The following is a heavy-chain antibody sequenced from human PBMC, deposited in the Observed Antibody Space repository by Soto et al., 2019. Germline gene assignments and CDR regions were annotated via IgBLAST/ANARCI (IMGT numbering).Heavy chain of an antibody. V-gene: IGHV1-3*01. CDR1: GYTFTSYA. CDR2: INAGNGNT. D-gene: IGHD2-15*01. Sequence: ASVKVSCKASGYTFTSYAIHWVRQAPGQRLEWMGWINAGNGNTKYSQKFQGRVTITRDTSASTAYMELSSLRSEDTAVYYCARDYCSGGSCRFDYWGQGTLVTVSS. CDR3: ARDYCSGGSCRFDY. J-gene: IGHJ4*02.